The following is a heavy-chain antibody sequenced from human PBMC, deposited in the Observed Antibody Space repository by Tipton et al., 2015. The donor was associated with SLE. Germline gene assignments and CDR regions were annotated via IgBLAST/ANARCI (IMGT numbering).Heavy chain of an antibody. Sequence: TLSLTCTVSGGSISSYYWSWIRQPPGKGLEWIGYIYYSGSTNYNPSLKSRVTISVDTSKNQFSLKLSSVTAADTAVYYCARQGDYIADYYYYGMDVWGQGP. D-gene: IGHD3-10*01. J-gene: IGHJ6*02. V-gene: IGHV4-59*08. CDR3: ARQGDYIADYYYYGMDV. CDR1: GGSISSYY. CDR2: IYYSGST.